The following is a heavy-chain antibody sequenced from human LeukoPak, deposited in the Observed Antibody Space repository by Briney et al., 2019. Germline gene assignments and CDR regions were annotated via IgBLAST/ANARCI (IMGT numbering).Heavy chain of an antibody. CDR3: AKDFGITMIVVVDY. CDR2: ISGSGGST. V-gene: IGHV3-23*01. CDR1: GFTFSSYS. Sequence: PGGSLRLSCAASGFTFSSYSMHWVRQAPGEGLEWVSAISGSGGSTYYAVSVKGRFTISRDNSENTVYLHMSSLRAEDSAVYLCAKDFGITMIVVVDYWGQGTLVTVSS. J-gene: IGHJ4*02. D-gene: IGHD3-22*01.